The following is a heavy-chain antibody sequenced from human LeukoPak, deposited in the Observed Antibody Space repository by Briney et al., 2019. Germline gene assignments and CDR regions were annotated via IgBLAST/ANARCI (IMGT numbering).Heavy chain of an antibody. V-gene: IGHV4-59*08. J-gene: IGHJ5*02. CDR3: ARHKGYCSGGSCSLPPFDP. CDR2: IYYSGST. Sequence: SETLSLTCTVSGGSISSYYWSWIRQPPWKGLEWIGYIYYSGSTNYNPSLKSRVTISVDTSKNQFSLKLSSVTAADTAVYYCARHKGYCSGGSCSLPPFDPWGQGTLVTVSS. CDR1: GGSISSYY. D-gene: IGHD2-15*01.